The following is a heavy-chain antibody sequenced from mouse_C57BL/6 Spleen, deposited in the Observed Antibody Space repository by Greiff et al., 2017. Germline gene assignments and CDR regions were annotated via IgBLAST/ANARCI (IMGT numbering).Heavy chain of an antibody. CDR1: GYTFTDYY. D-gene: IGHD1-1*01. CDR2: INPNNGGT. J-gene: IGHJ4*01. CDR3: AREGNYEDAMDY. Sequence: EVKLMESGPELVKPGASVKISCKASGYTFTDYYMNWVKQSHGKSLEWIGDINPNNGGTSYNQKFKGKATLTVDKSSSTAYMELRSLTSEDSAVYYCAREGNYEDAMDYWGQGTSVTVSS. V-gene: IGHV1-26*01.